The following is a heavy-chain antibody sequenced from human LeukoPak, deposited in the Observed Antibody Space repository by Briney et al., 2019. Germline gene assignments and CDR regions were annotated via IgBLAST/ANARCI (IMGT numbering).Heavy chain of an antibody. CDR1: GGSFSGYY. V-gene: IGHV4-34*01. CDR3: ARAGEIAAAGFDI. J-gene: IGHJ3*02. D-gene: IGHD6-13*01. Sequence: SETLSLTCAVYGGSFSGYYWSWIRQPPGKGLEWIGEINHSGSTNYNPSLKSRVTISVDTSKNQFSLKLSSVTAADTAVYYCARAGEIAAAGFDIWGQRTMVTVSS. CDR2: INHSGST.